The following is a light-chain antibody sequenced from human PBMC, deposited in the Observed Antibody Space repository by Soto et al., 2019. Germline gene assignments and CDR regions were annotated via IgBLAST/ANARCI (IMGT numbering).Light chain of an antibody. CDR1: QGINNY. CDR3: QKYNSVPRT. CDR2: AAS. Sequence: DIRMTQPPPSLSASVGDKITITCRASQGINNYLAWYQQKPGEVPKLLIYAASTLQSGVSSRFSGSGSGTVFTLTINSLQPEDVGSYYCQKYNSVPRTFGQGTKVEIK. V-gene: IGKV1-27*01. J-gene: IGKJ1*01.